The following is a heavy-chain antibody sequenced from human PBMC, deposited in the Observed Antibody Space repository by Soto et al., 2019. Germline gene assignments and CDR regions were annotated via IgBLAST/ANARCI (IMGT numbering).Heavy chain of an antibody. V-gene: IGHV3-53*01. CDR3: ARNYYDSGGGFNY. CDR2: IYSGGST. CDR1: GFTFSRHA. Sequence: LRLSCTVSGFTFSRHAMHWVRQAPGKGLEWVSVIYSGGSTYYADSVKGRFTISRDNSKNTLYLQMDSLRAEDTAVYYCARNYYDSGGGFNYWGQGTLVTVSS. D-gene: IGHD3-22*01. J-gene: IGHJ4*02.